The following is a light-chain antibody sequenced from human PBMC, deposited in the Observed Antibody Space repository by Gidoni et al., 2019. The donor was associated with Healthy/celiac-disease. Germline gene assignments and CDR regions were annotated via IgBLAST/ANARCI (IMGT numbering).Light chain of an antibody. Sequence: ELVLTQSPVTLSLSPGERATLSCRASQSVSSYLAWYQQKPGQAPRLLIYDASNRATGIPARFGGSGSGTDFTLTISSLEPEDFAVYYCQQRSNWPPATFGGGTKVEIK. CDR2: DAS. J-gene: IGKJ4*01. CDR1: QSVSSY. CDR3: QQRSNWPPAT. V-gene: IGKV3-11*01.